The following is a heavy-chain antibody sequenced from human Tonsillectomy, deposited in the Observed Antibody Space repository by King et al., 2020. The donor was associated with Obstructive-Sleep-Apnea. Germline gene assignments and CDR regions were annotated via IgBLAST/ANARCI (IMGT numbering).Heavy chain of an antibody. D-gene: IGHD1-26*01. CDR3: TQSGSYESADLYYFDY. CDR2: IRSKAYGGTT. V-gene: IGHV3-49*03. Sequence: VQLVESGGDLVQPGRSLRLSCTASGFTFGDYAMSWFRQSPGKGLEWVGFIRSKAYGGTTEYAASVKGRFTISRDDSKSIAYLQMNSLKTEDTAVYYCTQSGSYESADLYYFDYWGQGTLVTVSS. J-gene: IGHJ4*02. CDR1: GFTFGDYA.